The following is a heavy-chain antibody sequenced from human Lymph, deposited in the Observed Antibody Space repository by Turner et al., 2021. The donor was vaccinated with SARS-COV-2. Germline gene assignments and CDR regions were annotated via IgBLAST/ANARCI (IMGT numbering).Heavy chain of an antibody. CDR3: ARAGSGSYLSWFDP. D-gene: IGHD1-26*01. J-gene: IGHJ5*02. CDR1: GFTFSSYA. CDR2: ISYDGSNK. V-gene: IGHV3-30-3*01. Sequence: QLVESGGGLIQPGGSLRLSCPASGFTFSSYAMHWVRQAPGKGLEWVAVISYDGSNKYYADSVKGRFTISRDNSKNTLYLQMNSLRAEDTAVDYCARAGSGSYLSWFDPWGQGTLVTVSS.